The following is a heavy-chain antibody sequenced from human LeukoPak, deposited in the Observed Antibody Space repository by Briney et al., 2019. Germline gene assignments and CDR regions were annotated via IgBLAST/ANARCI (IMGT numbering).Heavy chain of an antibody. J-gene: IGHJ5*02. CDR3: ARRDSST. CDR2: IYTSGST. CDR1: GGSISSGSYC. D-gene: IGHD6-13*01. V-gene: IGHV4-61*02. Sequence: SETLSLTCTVSGGSISSGSYCWSWIRQPAGKGLEWIGRIYTSGSTNYNPSLKSRVTISVDTSKNQFSLKLSSVTAADTAVYYCARRDSSTWGQGTLVTVSS.